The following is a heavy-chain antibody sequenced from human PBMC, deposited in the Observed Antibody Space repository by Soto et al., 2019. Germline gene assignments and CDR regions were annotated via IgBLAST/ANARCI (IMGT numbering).Heavy chain of an antibody. Sequence: ASVKVSCTASGYTFTIYAITWVRQAPGQGLEWMGWISAYNGNTNSAQKLQGRVTMTTDTSTSTAYMELRSLRSDDTAVYYCARDLNRGLTDYWGQGTLVTVSS. D-gene: IGHD3-9*01. CDR1: GYTFTIYA. CDR2: ISAYNGNT. CDR3: ARDLNRGLTDY. J-gene: IGHJ4*02. V-gene: IGHV1-18*01.